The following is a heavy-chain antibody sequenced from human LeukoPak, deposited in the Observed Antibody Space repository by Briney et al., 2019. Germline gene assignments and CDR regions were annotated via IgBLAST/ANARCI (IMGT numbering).Heavy chain of an antibody. V-gene: IGHV1-46*01. D-gene: IGHD1-1*01. CDR1: GYTFTSYY. CDR2: INPSGGST. CDR3: ARAHDNNWNDHGLDY. Sequence: ASVKVSCKASGYTFTSYYMHWVRQAPGQGLEWMGIINPSGGSTSYAQKFQGRVTMTRDTSISTAYMELSSLRSEDTAVYYCARAHDNNWNDHGLDYWGQGTLVTVSS. J-gene: IGHJ4*02.